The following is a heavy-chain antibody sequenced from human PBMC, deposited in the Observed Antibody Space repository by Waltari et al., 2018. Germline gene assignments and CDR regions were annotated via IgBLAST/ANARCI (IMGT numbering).Heavy chain of an antibody. CDR3: AREQGVDAFDI. Sequence: EVQLVESGGGLVQPGGSLRLSCAASGLTFSSYSMNWVRQAPGKGLEWVSYISSSSTIYYADSVKGRFTISRDNAKNSLYLQMNSLRAEDTAVYYCAREQGVDAFDIWGQGTMVTVSS. CDR2: ISSSSTI. D-gene: IGHD2-8*01. V-gene: IGHV3-48*04. J-gene: IGHJ3*02. CDR1: GLTFSSYS.